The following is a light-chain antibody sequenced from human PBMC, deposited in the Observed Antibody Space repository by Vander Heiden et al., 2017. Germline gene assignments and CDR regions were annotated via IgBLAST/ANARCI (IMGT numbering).Light chain of an antibody. V-gene: IGKV1-33*01. Sequence: DIQMTQSPSSLSASVRDRDIITCQTSQHISNYLNWYQQKPGKAPNLLIYDASNWETGVPARFSGSGSGTDFTFTISSLEPEDIATYYCQQYNNRPLTFGEGTKVEIK. J-gene: IGKJ4*01. CDR2: DAS. CDR3: QQYNNRPLT. CDR1: QHISNY.